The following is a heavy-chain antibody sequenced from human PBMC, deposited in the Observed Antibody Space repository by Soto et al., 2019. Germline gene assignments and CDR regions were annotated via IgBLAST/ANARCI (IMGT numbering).Heavy chain of an antibody. D-gene: IGHD2-15*01. CDR1: GFTFSSYW. V-gene: IGHV3-74*01. CDR3: ARDQVAATRNYYYYGMDV. CDR2: INGDGSST. Sequence: PGGSLRLSCAASGFTFSSYWMHWVRQAPGKGLVWVSRINGDGSSTSYADSVKGRFTISRDNAKNTLYLQMNSLRAEDTAVYYCARDQVAATRNYYYYGMDVWGQGTTVTVSS. J-gene: IGHJ6*02.